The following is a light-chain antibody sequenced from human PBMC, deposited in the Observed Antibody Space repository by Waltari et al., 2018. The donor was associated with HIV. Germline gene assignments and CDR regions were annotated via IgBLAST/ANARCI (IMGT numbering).Light chain of an antibody. CDR2: EDS. J-gene: IGLJ1*01. CDR1: SSDIGGYNY. CDR3: RSYTTSATLYV. V-gene: IGLV2-14*01. Sequence: QSALTQPASVSGSPGQSITISCPGTSSDIGGYNYVSWYQQHQGKAPELIIYEDSDRPSGVSNRFSGSKSGTTASLTIFGLQAEDEADYYCRSYTTSATLYVFGSGTKLTVL.